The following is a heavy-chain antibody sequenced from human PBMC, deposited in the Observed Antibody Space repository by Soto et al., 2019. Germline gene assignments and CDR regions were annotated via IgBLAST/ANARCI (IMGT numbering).Heavy chain of an antibody. V-gene: IGHV1-18*01. Sequence: QVHLVQSGAEVKKPGASVKVSCKASGYTFTNYDINWVRQAPGQGLEWMGWISTYTGNTNYAQKLQGRVTVTTDTSTSTVYMELRSLRSDDTAVYYCARGYYYGSGRPTPGGMDVWGQGTTVTVSS. CDR1: GYTFTNYD. D-gene: IGHD3-10*01. CDR3: ARGYYYGSGRPTPGGMDV. CDR2: ISTYTGNT. J-gene: IGHJ6*02.